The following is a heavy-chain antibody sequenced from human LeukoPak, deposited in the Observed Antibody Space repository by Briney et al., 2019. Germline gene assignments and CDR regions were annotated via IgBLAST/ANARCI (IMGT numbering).Heavy chain of an antibody. CDR3: AKGRVGAYDY. D-gene: IGHD1-26*01. CDR2: ISWNSGSI. CDR1: GFTFDDYA. J-gene: IGHJ4*02. V-gene: IGHV3-9*01. Sequence: GRSLRLSCAASGFTFDDYAMHWVRQAPGKGLEWVSGISWNSGSIGYADSVKGRFTISRDNAKNSLYLQMNSLRAEDTALYYCAKGRVGAYDYWGQGTLVTVPS.